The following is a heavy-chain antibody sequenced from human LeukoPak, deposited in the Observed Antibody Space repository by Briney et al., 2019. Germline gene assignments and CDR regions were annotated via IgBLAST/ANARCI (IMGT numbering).Heavy chain of an antibody. CDR3: ARDAYGSAGAFDI. D-gene: IGHD4-17*01. V-gene: IGHV4-30-2*01. CDR2: IYHSGST. CDR1: GGSISSGGYS. Sequence: PSETLSLTCAVSGGSISSGGYSWSWIRQPPGKGLEWIGYIYHSGSTYYNPSLKSRVTISVDRSKNQFSLKLSPVTAADTAVYYCARDAYGSAGAFDIWGQGTMVTVSS. J-gene: IGHJ3*02.